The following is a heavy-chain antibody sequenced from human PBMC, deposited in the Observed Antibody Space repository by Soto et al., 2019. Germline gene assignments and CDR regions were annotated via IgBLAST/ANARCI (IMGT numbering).Heavy chain of an antibody. CDR3: ASSIPTDYYYYGMDV. D-gene: IGHD2-21*01. J-gene: IGHJ6*02. V-gene: IGHV3-21*01. CDR2: ISSSSSYI. CDR1: GFTFSSYS. Sequence: GGSLRLSCAASGFTFSSYSMNWVRQAPGKGLEWVSSISSSSSYIYYADSVKGRFTISRDNAKNSLYLQMNSLRAEDTAVYYCASSIPTDYYYYGMDVWGQGTTVTSP.